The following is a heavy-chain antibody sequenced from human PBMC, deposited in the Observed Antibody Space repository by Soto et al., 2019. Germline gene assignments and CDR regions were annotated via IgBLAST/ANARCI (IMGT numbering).Heavy chain of an antibody. CDR2: IYYSGST. Sequence: SETLSLTCTVSGGSISSGVYYWIWIRQHPGKGLEWIGYIYYSGSTYYNPSLKSRVTISVDTSKNQFSLKLSSVTAADTAVYYCARDVSDGDYYYGMDVWGQGTTVTVSS. V-gene: IGHV4-31*03. CDR3: ARDVSDGDYYYGMDV. D-gene: IGHD4-17*01. J-gene: IGHJ6*02. CDR1: GGSISSGVYY.